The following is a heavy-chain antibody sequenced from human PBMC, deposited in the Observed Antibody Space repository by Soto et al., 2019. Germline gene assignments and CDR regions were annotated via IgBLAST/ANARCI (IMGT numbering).Heavy chain of an antibody. Sequence: EMQLLESGGGLVQPGGSLRLSCAASGFTFSNYAMTWVRQAPGKGLDWVSGISGSGGTTFYAGSVKGRFAVPRDNSKNTLYLQMSSLRAEDTAVYYCALRYCSRTTCPPLNSYFYMDVWGKGTTVTVSS. CDR2: ISGSGGTT. CDR3: ALRYCSRTTCPPLNSYFYMDV. CDR1: GFTFSNYA. V-gene: IGHV3-23*01. J-gene: IGHJ6*03. D-gene: IGHD2-2*01.